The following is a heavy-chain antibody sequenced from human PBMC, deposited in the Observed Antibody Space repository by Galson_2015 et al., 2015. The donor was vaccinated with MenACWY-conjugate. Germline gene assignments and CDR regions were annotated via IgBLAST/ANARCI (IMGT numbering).Heavy chain of an antibody. V-gene: IGHV1-18*01. J-gene: IGHJ4*02. D-gene: IGHD2-8*02. Sequence: SVKVSCKASGYTFTTYGISWMRQAPGQGLEWMGWISGYNGKTDYAQKFQGRVTVTTDTSTRTAYMELRSLGSDDTALYYCARTTLDCSGGVCYKYWGQGTQVTVSS. CDR3: ARTTLDCSGGVCYKY. CDR2: ISGYNGKT. CDR1: GYTFTTYG.